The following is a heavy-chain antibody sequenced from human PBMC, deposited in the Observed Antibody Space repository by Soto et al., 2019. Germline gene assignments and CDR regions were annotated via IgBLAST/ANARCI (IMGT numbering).Heavy chain of an antibody. Sequence: QVQLQQWGAGLLKPSETLSLTCAVYGASFSGYYWSWVRQPPGKGLEWIGEINHSGVTNYNPSLESRLSISVDTSKIQFSLKLSSVTASDTAVYYCARGGIKYFPPSGYWGRGTLVTVSS. CDR2: INHSGVT. J-gene: IGHJ4*02. CDR1: GASFSGYY. D-gene: IGHD5-12*01. V-gene: IGHV4-34*01. CDR3: ARGGIKYFPPSGY.